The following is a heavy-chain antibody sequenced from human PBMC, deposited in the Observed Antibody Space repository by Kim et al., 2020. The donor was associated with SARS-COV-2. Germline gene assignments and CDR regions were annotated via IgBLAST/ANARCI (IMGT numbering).Heavy chain of an antibody. CDR3: TTEEYCSSTSCYVWHDY. V-gene: IGHV3-15*01. CDR1: GFTFSNAW. D-gene: IGHD2-2*01. CDR2: IKSKTDGGTT. Sequence: GGSLRLSCAASGFTFSNAWMSWVRQAPGKGLEWVGRIKSKTDGGTTDYAAPVKGRFTISRDDSKNTLYLQMNSLKTEDTAVYYCTTEEYCSSTSCYVWHDYWGQGTLVTVSS. J-gene: IGHJ4*02.